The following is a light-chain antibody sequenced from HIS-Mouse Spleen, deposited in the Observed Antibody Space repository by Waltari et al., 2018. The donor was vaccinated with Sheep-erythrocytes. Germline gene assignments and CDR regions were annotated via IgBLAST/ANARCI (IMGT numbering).Light chain of an antibody. CDR3: AAWDDSLSGVV. V-gene: IGLV1-47*01. CDR1: SSNIASTY. CDR2: RNN. J-gene: IGLJ2*01. Sequence: QSVLTQPPSASGTPGQRVTISCSGRSSNIASTYVSRYQQLPGTAPKLLIYRNNQRPSGVPDRFSGSKSGTSASLAISGLRSEDEADYYCAAWDDSLSGVVFGGGTKLTVL.